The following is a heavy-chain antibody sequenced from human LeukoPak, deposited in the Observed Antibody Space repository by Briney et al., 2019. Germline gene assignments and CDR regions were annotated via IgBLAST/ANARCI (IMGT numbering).Heavy chain of an antibody. Sequence: SETLSLTCAVYGGSFSGYYWSWIRQPPGKGLEWIGEINHSGSTYYNPSLKSRATISVDASKNQFSLKLNSVTAADTAVYYCVRGGYIGEYLDYWGQGNLVIVSS. CDR3: VRGGYIGEYLDY. V-gene: IGHV4-34*01. CDR1: GGSFSGYY. D-gene: IGHD5-24*01. J-gene: IGHJ4*02. CDR2: INHSGST.